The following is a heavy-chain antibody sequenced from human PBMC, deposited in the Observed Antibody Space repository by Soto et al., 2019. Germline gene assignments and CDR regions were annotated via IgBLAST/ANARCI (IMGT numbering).Heavy chain of an antibody. CDR1: GYTFTSYG. D-gene: IGHD3-22*01. Sequence: ASVKVSCKASGYTFTSYGIRWVRQAPGHGLAWMGWISAYNGNTNYAQKLQGRVTMTTDTSTSTAYMELRSLRSDDTAVYYCARGVQDYYDSSGLPPDFDYWGQGTLVTVSS. V-gene: IGHV1-18*04. J-gene: IGHJ4*02. CDR3: ARGVQDYYDSSGLPPDFDY. CDR2: ISAYNGNT.